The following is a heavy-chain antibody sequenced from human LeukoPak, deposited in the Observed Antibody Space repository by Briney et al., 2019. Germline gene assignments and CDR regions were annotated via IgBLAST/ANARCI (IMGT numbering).Heavy chain of an antibody. J-gene: IGHJ4*02. Sequence: PSETLSLTCTVSGGSMSHHWSWIRQSPGKGLEWIGYISHTASTNYNPSLKSRVTLSIDTSKSQLSFQLTSVTAADTAVYYCARDRTPKWELPKYYFDYWGQGTLVTVSS. CDR2: ISHTAST. V-gene: IGHV4-59*11. CDR1: GGSMSHH. D-gene: IGHD1-26*01. CDR3: ARDRTPKWELPKYYFDY.